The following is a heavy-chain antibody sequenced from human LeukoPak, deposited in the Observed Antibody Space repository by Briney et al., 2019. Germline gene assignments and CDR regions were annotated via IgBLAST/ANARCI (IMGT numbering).Heavy chain of an antibody. CDR1: GFMFRSYG. CDR3: ARGHVRGYSYGFGY. J-gene: IGHJ4*02. CDR2: IWYDGSNK. V-gene: IGHV3-33*08. Sequence: PGRSLRLSCAASGFMFRSYGMHWVRQTPGKGLEGVAVIWYDGSNKYYTDSVKGRFTISRDNSNNTLYLQMNSLRVEDTAVYYCARGHVRGYSYGFGYWGQGSLVTVSS. D-gene: IGHD5-18*01.